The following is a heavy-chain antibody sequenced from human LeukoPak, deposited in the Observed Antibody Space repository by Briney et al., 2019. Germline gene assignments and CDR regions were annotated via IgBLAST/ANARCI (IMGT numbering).Heavy chain of an antibody. CDR1: GYTFTSYD. D-gene: IGHD2-8*01. J-gene: IGHJ3*02. Sequence: ASVKVSCKASGYTFTSYDINWVRQATGQGLEWMGWISAYNGNTNYAQKLQGRVTMTTDTSTSTAYMELRSLRSDDTAVYYCARDPMEDDAFDIWGQGTMVTVSS. CDR2: ISAYNGNT. CDR3: ARDPMEDDAFDI. V-gene: IGHV1-18*01.